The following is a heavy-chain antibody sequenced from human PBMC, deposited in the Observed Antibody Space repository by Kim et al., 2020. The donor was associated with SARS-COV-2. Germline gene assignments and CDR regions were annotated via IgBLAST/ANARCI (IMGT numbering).Heavy chain of an antibody. CDR2: IIPNYGKA. Sequence: SVKVSCKASGCTFSSYAISWVRQAPGQGLEWMGGIIPNYGKANYAQKLQGRVTITADESTSTAYMELSSLRSEDTAVYYCARLSGYDPKRLGGFDIWGQGTMVTVSS. CDR1: GCTFSSYA. V-gene: IGHV1-69*13. CDR3: ARLSGYDPKRLGGFDI. D-gene: IGHD5-12*01. J-gene: IGHJ3*02.